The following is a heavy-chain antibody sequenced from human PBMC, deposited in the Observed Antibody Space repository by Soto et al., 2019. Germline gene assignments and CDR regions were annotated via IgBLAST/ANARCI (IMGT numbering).Heavy chain of an antibody. D-gene: IGHD2-15*01. CDR1: GFIFSDYY. CDR3: ARDPGYCSGSSCPFDY. Sequence: QVQLVESGGGLVKPGGSLGLSCAASGFIFSDYYMSWIRQAPGKGLEWVSYITSSGRTIYYADSVKGRFTISRDNAKNSLYLQMNSLRAEDTAVYYCARDPGYCSGSSCPFDYWGQGTLVTVSS. CDR2: ITSSGRTI. V-gene: IGHV3-11*01. J-gene: IGHJ4*02.